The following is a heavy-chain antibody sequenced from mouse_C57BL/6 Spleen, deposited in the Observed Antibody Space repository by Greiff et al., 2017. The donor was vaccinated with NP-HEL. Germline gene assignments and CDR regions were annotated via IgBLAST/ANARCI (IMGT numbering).Heavy chain of an antibody. J-gene: IGHJ3*01. D-gene: IGHD2-5*01. CDR1: GYTFTTYP. Sequence: QVQLKQSGAELVKPGASVKMSCKASGYTFTTYPIEWMKQNHGKSLEWIGNFHPYIDDTKYNEKFKGKATLTVEKSSSTVYLELSRITSDDSAVYYGARPGDDSNELAYWGQGTLVTVSA. CDR2: FHPYIDDT. V-gene: IGHV1-47*01. CDR3: ARPGDDSNELAY.